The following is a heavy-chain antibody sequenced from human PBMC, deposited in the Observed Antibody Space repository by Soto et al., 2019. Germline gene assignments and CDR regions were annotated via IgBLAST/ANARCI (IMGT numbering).Heavy chain of an antibody. V-gene: IGHV3-33*01. CDR2: IWYDGSNK. Sequence: GGSLRLSCAASGFTFSSYGMHWVRQAPGKGLEWVAVIWYDGSNKYYADSVKGRFTISRDNSKNTLYLQMNSLRAEDTAVYYCARDDQIAVAGGYYYGMDVWGQGTTVTVSS. CDR3: ARDDQIAVAGGYYYGMDV. D-gene: IGHD6-19*01. CDR1: GFTFSSYG. J-gene: IGHJ6*02.